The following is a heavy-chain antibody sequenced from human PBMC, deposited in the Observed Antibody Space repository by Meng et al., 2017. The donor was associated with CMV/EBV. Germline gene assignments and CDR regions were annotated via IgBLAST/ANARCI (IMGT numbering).Heavy chain of an antibody. J-gene: IGHJ6*02. D-gene: IGHD2-2*02. Sequence: GESLKISCAASGFTFSSYAMSWVRQAPGKGLEWVLAISGSGGSTYYADSVKGRFTISRDNSKNTLYLQMNSLRAEDTAVSYCAKYSRVVPAAIPSKRYYYYGMDVWGQGTTVTVSS. CDR3: AKYSRVVPAAIPSKRYYYYGMDV. CDR2: ISGSGGST. CDR1: GFTFSSYA. V-gene: IGHV3-23*01.